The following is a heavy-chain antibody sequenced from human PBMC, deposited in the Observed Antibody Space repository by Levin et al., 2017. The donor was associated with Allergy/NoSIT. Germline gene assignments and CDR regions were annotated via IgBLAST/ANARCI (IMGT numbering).Heavy chain of an antibody. J-gene: IGHJ4*02. CDR1: GFTFDDYA. CDR3: AKGLAARTNYFDY. Sequence: GGSLRLSCAASGFTFDDYAMHWVRQAPGKGLEWVSGISWNSGSIGYADSVKGRFTISRDNAKNSLYLQMNSLRAEDTALYYCAKGLAARTNYFDYWGQGTLVTVSS. CDR2: ISWNSGSI. D-gene: IGHD6-6*01. V-gene: IGHV3-9*01.